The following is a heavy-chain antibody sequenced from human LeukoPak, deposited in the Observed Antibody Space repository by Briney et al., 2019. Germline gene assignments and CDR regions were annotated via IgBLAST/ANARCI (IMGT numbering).Heavy chain of an antibody. CDR1: GFTFSSYG. CDR2: ISYDGSNK. D-gene: IGHD3-9*01. CDR3: ARDYYDILTGYDNWFDP. J-gene: IGHJ5*02. V-gene: IGHV3-30*03. Sequence: GGSLRLSCAASGFTFSSYGMHWVRQAPGKGLEWVVVISYDGSNKYYADSVKGRFTISRDNSKNTLYLQMNSLRAEDTAVYYCARDYYDILTGYDNWFDPWGQGTLVTVSS.